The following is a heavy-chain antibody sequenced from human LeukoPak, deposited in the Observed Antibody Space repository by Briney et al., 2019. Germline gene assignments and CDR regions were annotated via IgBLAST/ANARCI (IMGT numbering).Heavy chain of an antibody. CDR1: GGTFSSYA. CDR3: ARSHQYYYDSSGYYPLMN. V-gene: IGHV1-69*04. J-gene: IGHJ4*02. D-gene: IGHD3-22*01. Sequence: ASVKVSCKASGGTFSSYAISWVRQAPGQGLEWMGRIIPIFGIANYAQKFQGGVTITADKSTSTAYMELSSLRSEDTAVYYCARSHQYYYDSSGYYPLMNWGQGTLVTVSS. CDR2: IIPIFGIA.